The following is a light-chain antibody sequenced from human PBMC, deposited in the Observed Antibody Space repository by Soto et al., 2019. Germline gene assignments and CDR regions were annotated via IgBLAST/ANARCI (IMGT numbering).Light chain of an antibody. CDR1: QTISSW. Sequence: QSPSTLSGSVGYRVTITCRASQTISSWLAWYQQKPGKAPKLLIYKASTLKSGVPSRFSGSGSGTEFTLTISSLQPDDFATYYCQQYNSYSPTFGQGTKVDIK. J-gene: IGKJ1*01. V-gene: IGKV1-5*03. CDR2: KAS. CDR3: QQYNSYSPT.